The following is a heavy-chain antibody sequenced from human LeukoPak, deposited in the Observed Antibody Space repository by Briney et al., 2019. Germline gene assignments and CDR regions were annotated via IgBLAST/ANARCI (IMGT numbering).Heavy chain of an antibody. V-gene: IGHV4-34*01. CDR1: GGSFSGYY. D-gene: IGHD6-13*01. CDR2: INHSGST. Sequence: PSETLSLTCAVYGGSFSGYYWSWIRQPPGKGLEWIGEINHSGSTNYNPSLKSRVTISEDTSKNQFSLKLSSVTAADTAVYYCARRDSAAGFPYWGQGTLVTVSS. CDR3: ARRDSAAGFPY. J-gene: IGHJ4*02.